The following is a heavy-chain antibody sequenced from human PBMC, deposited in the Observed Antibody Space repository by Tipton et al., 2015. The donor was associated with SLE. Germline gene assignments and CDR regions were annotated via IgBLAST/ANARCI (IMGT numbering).Heavy chain of an antibody. CDR1: GFTFSSYA. J-gene: IGHJ4*02. Sequence: GSLRLSCAASGFTFSSYAMSWVRQAPGKGLEWVSLISGSGGTTYYADSVKGRCTISRDNSKNTLYLQMNSLRAEDTAVYYCAKSEGLVYAGLFDYWGQGTLVTVSS. D-gene: IGHD2-8*01. V-gene: IGHV3-23*01. CDR2: ISGSGGTT. CDR3: AKSEGLVYAGLFDY.